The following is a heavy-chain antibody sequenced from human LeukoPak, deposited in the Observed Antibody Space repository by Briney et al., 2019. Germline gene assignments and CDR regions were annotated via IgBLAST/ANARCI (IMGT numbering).Heavy chain of an antibody. CDR3: TTVSREVLIRQYFQQ. CDR1: GFTFSNAC. V-gene: IGHV3-15*01. CDR2: GKSKTDGGTT. Sequence: GGSLALSCAASGFTFSNACLSWVCQPQGKGLEWVGLGKSKTDGGTTDYAAPVKRRFTIAREASQNTLYLQMNSLKAEDTAVYYWTTVSREVLIRQYFQQWGQGTLVTVSS. J-gene: IGHJ1*01. D-gene: IGHD1-26*01.